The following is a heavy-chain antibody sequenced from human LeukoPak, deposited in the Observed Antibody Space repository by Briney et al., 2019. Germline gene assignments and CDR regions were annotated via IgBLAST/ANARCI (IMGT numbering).Heavy chain of an antibody. J-gene: IGHJ4*02. V-gene: IGHV3-9*01. CDR2: ISWNSGSI. CDR3: AKDSRGATGGFDY. Sequence: PGRSLRLSCAASGFTFDDYAMHWVRQAPGKGLEWVSGISWNSGSIGYADSVKGRFTIPRDNAKNSLYLQMNSLRAEDTALYYCAKDSRGATGGFDYWGQGTLVTVSS. D-gene: IGHD1-26*01. CDR1: GFTFDDYA.